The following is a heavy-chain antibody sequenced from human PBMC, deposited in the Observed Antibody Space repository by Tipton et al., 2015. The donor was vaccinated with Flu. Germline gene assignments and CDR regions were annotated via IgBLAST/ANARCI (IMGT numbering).Heavy chain of an antibody. V-gene: IGHV3-74*03. CDR2: ISDDGRST. D-gene: IGHD1-7*01. CDR1: GFTFSTSW. CDR3: GRGLQKLPRSTVDV. Sequence: SLRLSCAASGFTFSTSWMHWVRQGPGKRLMCVARISDDGRSTTYADSVKGRFTISRDNAKNTLYLQMNSLGDDDTAVYYCGRGLQKLPRSTVDVWGQGTTVTVSS. J-gene: IGHJ6*02.